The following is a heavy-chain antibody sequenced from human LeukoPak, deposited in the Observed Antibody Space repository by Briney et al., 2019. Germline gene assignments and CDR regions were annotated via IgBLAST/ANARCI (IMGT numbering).Heavy chain of an antibody. D-gene: IGHD3-10*01. V-gene: IGHV3-11*01. Sequence: GGSLRLSCAASGFTFSDYYMSWLRQAPGKGLEWVSYISSSGSTIYYADSVKGRFTISRDNAKNSLYLQINSLRAEDTAVYYCARVVEVRGVIDVYYMDVWGKGTTVTISS. CDR2: ISSSGSTI. CDR3: ARVVEVRGVIDVYYMDV. CDR1: GFTFSDYY. J-gene: IGHJ6*03.